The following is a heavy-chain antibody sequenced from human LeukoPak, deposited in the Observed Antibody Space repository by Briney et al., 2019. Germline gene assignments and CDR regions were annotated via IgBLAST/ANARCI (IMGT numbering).Heavy chain of an antibody. Sequence: SVKVSCKASGGTFSSYAISWVRQAPGQGLEWMGGIIPIFGTANYAQKFQGRVTITADKSTSTAYMELSSLRSEDTAVYYCARESVYYDSSGYYKNAFDIWGQGTMVTVSS. CDR1: GGTFSSYA. D-gene: IGHD3-22*01. CDR2: IIPIFGTA. V-gene: IGHV1-69*06. J-gene: IGHJ3*02. CDR3: ARESVYYDSSGYYKNAFDI.